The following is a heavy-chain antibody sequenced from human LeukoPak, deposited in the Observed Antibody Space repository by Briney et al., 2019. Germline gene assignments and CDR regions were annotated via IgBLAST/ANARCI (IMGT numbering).Heavy chain of an antibody. J-gene: IGHJ4*02. CDR3: ARQSEGFGY. CDR2: FFYSGNI. V-gene: IGHV4-59*08. CDR1: GGSIRGYY. Sequence: TSETLSLTCTVSGGSIRGYYWNWIRQPPGKGLEWIGYFFYSGNIDYNPSLKSRVTISVDTSKNQFSLKLSSVTAADTAMYYCARQSEGFGYWGQGTLVTVSS.